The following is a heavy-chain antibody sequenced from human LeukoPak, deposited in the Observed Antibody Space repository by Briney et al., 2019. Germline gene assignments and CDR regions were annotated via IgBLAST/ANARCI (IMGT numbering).Heavy chain of an antibody. CDR3: ARDKFTYYYGSGSYWFDP. J-gene: IGHJ5*02. V-gene: IGHV1-18*01. CDR2: ISAYNGNT. D-gene: IGHD3-10*01. CDR1: GYTFTSYG. Sequence: ASVKVSCKASGYTFTSYGTSWVRQAPGQGLEWMGWISAYNGNTNYAQKLQGRVTMTTDTSTSTAYMELRSLRSDDTAVYYCARDKFTYYYGSGSYWFDPWGQGTLVTVSS.